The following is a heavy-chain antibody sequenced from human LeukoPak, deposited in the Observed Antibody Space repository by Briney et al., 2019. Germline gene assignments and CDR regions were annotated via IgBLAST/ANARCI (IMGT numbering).Heavy chain of an antibody. Sequence: TSETLSLTCTVSGGSISSYYWSWIRQPPGKGLEWIGYIYYSGSTNYNPSLKSRVTISVDTSKNQFSLKLSSVTAADTAVYYCARAGYCSSTSCYRYAFDIWGQGTMVTVSS. V-gene: IGHV4-59*01. J-gene: IGHJ3*02. CDR1: GGSISSYY. CDR3: ARAGYCSSTSCYRYAFDI. CDR2: IYYSGST. D-gene: IGHD2-2*01.